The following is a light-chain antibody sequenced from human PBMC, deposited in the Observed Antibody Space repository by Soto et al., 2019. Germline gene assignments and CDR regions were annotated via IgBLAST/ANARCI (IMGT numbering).Light chain of an antibody. CDR1: ESVSSN. V-gene: IGKV3-15*01. J-gene: IGKJ1*01. CDR2: GAS. CDR3: QQYDNWWT. Sequence: VMTQSPATLSVSPGERATLSCRASESVSSNLAWYQQRPGQAPRLLIYGASTRATGIPDRFSGSGSGTEFTLTISSLHSEDFGVYYCQQYDNWWTFGQGTKVDI.